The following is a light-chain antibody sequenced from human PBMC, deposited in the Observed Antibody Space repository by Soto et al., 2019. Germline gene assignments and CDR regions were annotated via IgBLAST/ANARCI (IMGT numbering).Light chain of an antibody. V-gene: IGKV2-30*01. CDR1: QSLAYSDGNTY. CDR3: MQGTHWPIT. J-gene: IGKJ5*01. CDR2: EVS. Sequence: DVVMTQSPLSLPVTLGQPASISCRSSQSLAYSDGNTYLTWFQQRPGQSPRRLIYEVSKRDSGAPDRFSGSGSGTDFTLKISRVEADDVGIYYCMQGTHWPITFGQGTRLEIK.